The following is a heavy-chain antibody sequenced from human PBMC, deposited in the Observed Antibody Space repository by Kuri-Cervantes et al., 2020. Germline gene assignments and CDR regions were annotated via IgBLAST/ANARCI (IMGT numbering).Heavy chain of an antibody. CDR2: IKQDGSEK. J-gene: IGHJ6*02. CDR1: GFTFSSYW. Sequence: GGSLRLSCAASGFTFSSYWMSWVRQAPGKGLEWVANIKQDGSEKYYVDSVKGRFTISRDNAKNSLYLQMNSLRAEDTAVYYCAREGYSSSWFPPYYYGMDVWGQGTTVTVSS. CDR3: AREGYSSSWFPPYYYGMDV. V-gene: IGHV3-7*01. D-gene: IGHD6-13*01.